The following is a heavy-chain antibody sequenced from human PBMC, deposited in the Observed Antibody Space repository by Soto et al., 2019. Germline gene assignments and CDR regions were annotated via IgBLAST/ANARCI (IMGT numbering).Heavy chain of an antibody. CDR1: GFTFSNYG. D-gene: IGHD6-19*01. Sequence: QVQLVESGGGVVQPGRSLRLSCAASGFTFSNYGMHWVRQAPGKGLEWVAVISYDGSNKYYADSVKGRFTISRDNSKNTLYLQMNSLRTEDTAVYYWAKGQWPSNWFDPWGQGTLVTVPS. J-gene: IGHJ5*02. CDR2: ISYDGSNK. CDR3: AKGQWPSNWFDP. V-gene: IGHV3-30*18.